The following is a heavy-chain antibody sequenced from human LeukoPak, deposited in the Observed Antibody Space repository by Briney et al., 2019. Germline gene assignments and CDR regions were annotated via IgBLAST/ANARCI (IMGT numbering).Heavy chain of an antibody. D-gene: IGHD2-15*01. CDR2: INPNSGGT. CDR3: ARLPKYGSGGSCYTNYYYYYYMDV. CDR1: GYTFTRYH. V-gene: IGHV1-2*02. Sequence: ASVKVSCTASGYTFTRYHMHWVRQAPGQGLEWMGWINPNSGGTNYAQKFQGRVTMTRDTSISTAYMELSRLRSDDTAVYYCARLPKYGSGGSCYTNYYYYYYMDVWGGGTTVTVSS. J-gene: IGHJ6*03.